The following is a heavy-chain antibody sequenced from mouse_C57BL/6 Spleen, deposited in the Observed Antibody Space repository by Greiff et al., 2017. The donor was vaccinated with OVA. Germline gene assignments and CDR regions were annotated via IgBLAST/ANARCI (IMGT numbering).Heavy chain of an antibody. CDR3: SSGDGSGMDY. V-gene: IGHV1-39*01. CDR1: GYSFTDYN. D-gene: IGHD1-1*01. CDR2: INPNYGTT. Sequence: VQLKQSGPELVKPGASVKISCKASGYSFTDYNMNWVKQSNGKSLEWIGVINPNYGTTSYNQKFKGKATLTVDQSYSTAYMQLKSLSSEVSAVSYCSSGDGSGMDYWGQGTSLTVSS. J-gene: IGHJ4*01.